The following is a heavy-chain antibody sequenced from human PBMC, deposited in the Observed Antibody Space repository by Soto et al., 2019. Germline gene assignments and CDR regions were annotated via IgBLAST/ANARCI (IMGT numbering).Heavy chain of an antibody. CDR1: GFTFSSYA. J-gene: IGHJ4*02. Sequence: GGSLRLSCAASGFTFSSYAMTWVRQAPGKGLEWVSAISYNGDNTYYADSVKGRFTISRDNSRNTLSLQMSSLRAEDTAFYYCAKVVPHITSLILPGDFWGRGSLVIVSS. CDR3: AKVVPHITSLILPGDF. V-gene: IGHV3-23*01. D-gene: IGHD1-20*01. CDR2: ISYNGDNT.